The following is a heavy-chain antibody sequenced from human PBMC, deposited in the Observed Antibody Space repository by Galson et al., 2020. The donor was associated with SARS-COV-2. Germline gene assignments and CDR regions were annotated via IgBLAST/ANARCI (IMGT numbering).Heavy chain of an antibody. D-gene: IGHD3-3*01. CDR2: IYYSGST. J-gene: IGHJ4*02. Sequence: SETLSLTCTVSGGSISSYYWSWIRQPPGKGLEWIGYIYYSGSTNYNPSLKSRVTISVDTSKNQFSLKLSSVTAADTAVYYCARAPHPSGDFWSGYYYLDYWGQGTLVTVSS. CDR1: GGSISSYY. CDR3: ARAPHPSGDFWSGYYYLDY. V-gene: IGHV4-59*01.